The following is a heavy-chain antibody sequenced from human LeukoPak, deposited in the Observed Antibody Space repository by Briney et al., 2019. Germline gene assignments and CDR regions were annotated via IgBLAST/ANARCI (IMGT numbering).Heavy chain of an antibody. J-gene: IGHJ3*02. D-gene: IGHD2-21*02. V-gene: IGHV5-51*01. CDR3: ASYCGGDCYSESDAFDI. Sequence: GESLKISCKGSGCSFTSYWIGWVRQMPGKGLEWMGIIYPGDSDTRYSPSFQGQVTISADKSISTAYLQWSSLKASDTAMYYCASYCGGDCYSESDAFDIWGQGTMVTVSS. CDR2: IYPGDSDT. CDR1: GCSFTSYW.